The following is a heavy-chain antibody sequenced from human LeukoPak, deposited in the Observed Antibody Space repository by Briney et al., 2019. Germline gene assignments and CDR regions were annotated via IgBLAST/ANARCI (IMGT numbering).Heavy chain of an antibody. V-gene: IGHV1-18*01. Sequence: GASVKVSCKASGYTFTSYGISWVRQAPGQGLEWMGWISAYNGNTNYAQKLQGRVTMTTDTSTSTAYMELRSLRSDDTAVYYCARVREYCSSTSCSLIDYWGQGTLVTVSS. CDR2: ISAYNGNT. J-gene: IGHJ4*02. CDR3: ARVREYCSSTSCSLIDY. CDR1: GYTFTSYG. D-gene: IGHD2-2*01.